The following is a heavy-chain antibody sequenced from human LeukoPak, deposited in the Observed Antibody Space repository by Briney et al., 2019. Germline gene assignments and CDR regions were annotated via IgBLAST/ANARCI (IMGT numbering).Heavy chain of an antibody. D-gene: IGHD1-26*01. CDR1: GFTFDDYG. CDR2: INWNGGST. J-gene: IGHJ3*02. V-gene: IGHV3-20*04. Sequence: GGSLRLSCAASGFTFDDYGMSWVRQAPGKGLECVSGINWNGGSTGYADSVKGRFTISRDNAKNSLYLQMNSLRAEDTALYYCARDWDQMDAFDIWGQGTMATVSS. CDR3: ARDWDQMDAFDI.